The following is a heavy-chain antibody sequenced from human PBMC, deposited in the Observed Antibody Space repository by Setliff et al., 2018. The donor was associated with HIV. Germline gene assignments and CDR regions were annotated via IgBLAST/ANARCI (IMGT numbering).Heavy chain of an antibody. J-gene: IGHJ4*02. CDR3: TRAYYYGSESYYEDYFDY. CDR1: GFTFSNAW. CDR2: IKSKTDGGTT. D-gene: IGHD3-10*01. V-gene: IGHV3-15*01. Sequence: PGGSLRLSCAASGFTFSNAWMSWVRQAPGKGLEWVGRIKSKTDGGTTDYAAPVKGRFTISRDDSKNTLYLQMNSLKTEDTAVYYCTRAYYYGSESYYEDYFDYWGQGTLVTVSS.